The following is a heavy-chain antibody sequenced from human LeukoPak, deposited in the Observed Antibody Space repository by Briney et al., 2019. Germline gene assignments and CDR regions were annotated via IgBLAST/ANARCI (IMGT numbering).Heavy chain of an antibody. D-gene: IGHD6-25*01. CDR2: ISSSGTTI. Sequence: GGSLRLSCAASGFTFSDYYMSWIRQAPGKGLEWVSYISSSGTTIYYADSVKGRFTISRDNAKNSLYLQMNSLRADDTAVYYCARFAAGGSYYYYMDVWGKGTTVTVSS. CDR3: ARFAAGGSYYYYMDV. V-gene: IGHV3-11*04. J-gene: IGHJ6*03. CDR1: GFTFSDYY.